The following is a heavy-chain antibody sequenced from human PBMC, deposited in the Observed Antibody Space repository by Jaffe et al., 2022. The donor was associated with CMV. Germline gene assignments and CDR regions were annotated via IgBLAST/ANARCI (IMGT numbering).Heavy chain of an antibody. CDR2: IHTTGSFT. CDR3: RFGTVTTEAEDC. V-gene: IGHV1-46*02. CDR1: GFTFNNHY. Sequence: QVQLVQSGAEVKKPGASVKVSCKASGFTFNNHYIHWVRQAPGQGLEWMGIIHTTGSFTSYAQKFQGRFTMTRDMSTSTAYMQLSSLRSEDTATYYCRFGTVTTEAEDCWGQGTLVTVSS. D-gene: IGHD4-17*01. J-gene: IGHJ4*02.